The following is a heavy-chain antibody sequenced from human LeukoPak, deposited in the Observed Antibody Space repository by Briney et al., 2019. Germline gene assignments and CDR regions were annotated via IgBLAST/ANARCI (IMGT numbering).Heavy chain of an antibody. V-gene: IGHV1-69*05. CDR2: IIPIFGTA. Sequence: SVKVSCKASGGTFSSYAISWVRQAPGQGLEWMGGIIPIFGTANYAQKFQGRVTITTDESTGTAYMELRSLRSDDTAVYYCARERGSISGAYYYDSSGYYPLGYWGQGTLVTVSS. J-gene: IGHJ4*02. CDR1: GGTFSSYA. D-gene: IGHD3-22*01. CDR3: ARERGSISGAYYYDSSGYYPLGY.